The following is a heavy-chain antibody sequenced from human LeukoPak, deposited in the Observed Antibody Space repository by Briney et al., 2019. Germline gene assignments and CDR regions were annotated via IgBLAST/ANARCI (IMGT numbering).Heavy chain of an antibody. V-gene: IGHV3-30-3*01. CDR3: AKDRGDRYNDY. J-gene: IGHJ4*02. Sequence: GGSLRLSCAASGFTLSSYAMHWVRQAPGKGLEWVAVISYGGSNKYYADSVKGRFTISRDNSKNTLYLQVNSLRAEDTAIYYCAKDRGDRYNDYWGQGTLVTVSS. CDR1: GFTLSSYA. D-gene: IGHD2-21*02. CDR2: ISYGGSNK.